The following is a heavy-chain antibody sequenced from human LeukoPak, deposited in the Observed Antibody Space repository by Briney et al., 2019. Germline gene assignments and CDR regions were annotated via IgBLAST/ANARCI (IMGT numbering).Heavy chain of an antibody. Sequence: ASVRLSCKASGYTFTSYDINWVRQATGQGLEWMGWMNPNSGNTGYAQKFQGRVTMTRNTSISTAYMELSSLRSEDTAVYYCARTLGGYGDYPQYFQHWGQGTLVTVSS. CDR2: MNPNSGNT. D-gene: IGHD4-17*01. J-gene: IGHJ1*01. CDR1: GYTFTSYD. V-gene: IGHV1-8*01. CDR3: ARTLGGYGDYPQYFQH.